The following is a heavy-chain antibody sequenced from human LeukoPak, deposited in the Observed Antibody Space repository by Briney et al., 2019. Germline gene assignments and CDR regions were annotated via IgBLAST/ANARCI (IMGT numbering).Heavy chain of an antibody. Sequence: PGGSLRLSCAASGFTFSSYAMSWVRQAPGKGLEWVSAISGSGGSTYYADSVKGRFTISRDNSKNTLYLQMNSLRAEDTAVYHCARGGGVAGTGEYYFDYWGQGTLVTVSS. D-gene: IGHD6-19*01. CDR2: ISGSGGST. CDR1: GFTFSSYA. V-gene: IGHV3-23*01. CDR3: ARGGGVAGTGEYYFDY. J-gene: IGHJ4*02.